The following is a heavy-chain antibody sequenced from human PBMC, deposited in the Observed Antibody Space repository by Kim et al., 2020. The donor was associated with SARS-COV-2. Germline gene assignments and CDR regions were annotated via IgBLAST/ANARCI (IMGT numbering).Heavy chain of an antibody. CDR1: GYSFTTYA. CDR3: ARDKEDAFDI. CDR2: INTYTANP. J-gene: IGHJ3*02. Sequence: ASVKVSCKASGYSFTTYAMNWVRQAPGQGLEWMGWINTYTANPTYAQGFTGQLVFSLDTSVSTAYLQISSLKAEDTAVYYCARDKEDAFDIWGQGTMVTVSS. V-gene: IGHV7-4-1*02.